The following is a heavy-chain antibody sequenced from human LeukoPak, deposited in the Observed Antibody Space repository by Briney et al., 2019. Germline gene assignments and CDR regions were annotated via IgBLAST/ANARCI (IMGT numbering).Heavy chain of an antibody. CDR3: ARGSGSYSPYYFDY. Sequence: GSLRLSCAASGFTFSSYSMNWVRQAPGKGLEWIGSIYHSGSTYYNPSLKSRVTISVDTSKNQFSLKLSSVTAADTAVYYCARGSGSYSPYYFDYWGQGTLVTVSS. V-gene: IGHV4-38-2*01. D-gene: IGHD3-10*01. CDR2: IYHSGST. CDR1: GFTFSSYS. J-gene: IGHJ4*02.